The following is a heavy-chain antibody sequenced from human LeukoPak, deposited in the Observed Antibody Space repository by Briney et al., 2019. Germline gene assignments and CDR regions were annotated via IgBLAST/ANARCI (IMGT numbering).Heavy chain of an antibody. V-gene: IGHV1-69*04. CDR1: GGTFSSYA. D-gene: IGHD4-17*01. J-gene: IGHJ4*02. Sequence: SVKVSCKASGGTFSSYAISWVRQAPGQGLEWMGRIIPILGIANYAQKFQGRVTITADKSTSTAYMELSSLRSEDTAVYYCARDIEDYGDDYWGQGTLVTVSS. CDR2: IIPILGIA. CDR3: ARDIEDYGDDY.